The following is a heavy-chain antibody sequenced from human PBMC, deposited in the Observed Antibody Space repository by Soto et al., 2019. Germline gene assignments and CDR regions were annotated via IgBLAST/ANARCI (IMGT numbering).Heavy chain of an antibody. J-gene: IGHJ3*02. Sequence: QVQLVQSGAEVKKPGASVKVSCKTSGYTFTSYDINWVRQATGQGLEWMGWMNPNSANTAYAQKFQGRVTMTRNTSIITAYMELSSLRSEYTAVYYCARERSSGAFDIWCQGIMVTVSS. CDR2: MNPNSANT. CDR1: GYTFTSYD. D-gene: IGHD1-26*01. CDR3: ARERSSGAFDI. V-gene: IGHV1-8*01.